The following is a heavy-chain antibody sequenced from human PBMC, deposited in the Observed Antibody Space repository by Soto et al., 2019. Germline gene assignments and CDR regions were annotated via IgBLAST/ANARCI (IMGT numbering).Heavy chain of an antibody. V-gene: IGHV3-23*01. J-gene: IGHJ4*02. CDR1: GFPIRSYT. CDR3: AKDQTVATIYFDY. Sequence: GGFQSPCYAAAGFPIRSYTMSLDRHVAGKGLEWVSDSSGSGGSTYYADSVKGRFTISRDNSKNTLYLQMNSLRAEDTAVYYCAKDQTVATIYFDYWGQGTLVTVSS. D-gene: IGHD5-12*01. CDR2: SSGSGGST.